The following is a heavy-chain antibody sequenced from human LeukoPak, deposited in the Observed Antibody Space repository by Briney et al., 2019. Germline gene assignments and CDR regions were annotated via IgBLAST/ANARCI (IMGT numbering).Heavy chain of an antibody. J-gene: IGHJ5*02. V-gene: IGHV4-39*07. Sequence: SETLSLTCTVSGGSISSSSYYWGWIRQPPGKGLEWIGSIYYSGSTYCNPSLKSRVTISVDTSKNQFSLKLSSVTAADTAVYYCARVMITFGGVTDPWGQGTLVTVSS. CDR3: ARVMITFGGVTDP. CDR1: GGSISSSSYY. CDR2: IYYSGST. D-gene: IGHD3-16*01.